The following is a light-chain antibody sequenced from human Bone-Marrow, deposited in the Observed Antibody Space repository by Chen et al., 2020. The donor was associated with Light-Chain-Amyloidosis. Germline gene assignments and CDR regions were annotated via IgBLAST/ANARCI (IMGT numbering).Light chain of an antibody. J-gene: IGLJ3*02. Sequence: SYVLTQPSSVSVAPGQPATIACGGNNIGSTSVHWYQQTPGQAPLLVVYDDSDLPSGIPERLSGSYSGNTATLTISRVEAEDEADYYCQVWDRSSDRPVFGGGTKLTVL. CDR3: QVWDRSSDRPV. V-gene: IGLV3-21*02. CDR1: NIGSTS. CDR2: DDS.